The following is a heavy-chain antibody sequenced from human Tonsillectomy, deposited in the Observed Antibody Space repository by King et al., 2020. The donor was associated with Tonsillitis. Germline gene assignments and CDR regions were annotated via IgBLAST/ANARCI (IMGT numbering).Heavy chain of an antibody. Sequence: QLQESGPGLVKASETLSLTCTVSGGSISSSSYYWGWIRQPPGKGLEWIGNIYYTGRTYYNPSLKSRVTISVDTSKNQFSLKLSSVTAADTAVYCCARRPYCSSSSCYAVLLQVYFDYWGQGTLVIVSS. V-gene: IGHV4-39*01. D-gene: IGHD2-2*01. CDR3: ARRPYCSSSSCYAVLLQVYFDY. CDR2: IYYTGRT. J-gene: IGHJ4*02. CDR1: GGSISSSSYY.